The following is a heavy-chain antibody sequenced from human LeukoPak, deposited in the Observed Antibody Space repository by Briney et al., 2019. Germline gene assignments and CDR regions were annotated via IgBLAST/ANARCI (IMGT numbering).Heavy chain of an antibody. V-gene: IGHV4-34*01. J-gene: IGHJ4*02. CDR3: ARRLHRGYYFDY. D-gene: IGHD1-14*01. Sequence: SETLSLTCAVYVGSFTGYYWIWIRQPPGKGREWIGEINHSGSTNYNPSLKSQVTISLDTTKNQFTPNRSSVNTAELPAIYCARRLHRGYYFDYWGQGTLVTVSS. CDR2: INHSGST. CDR1: VGSFTGYY.